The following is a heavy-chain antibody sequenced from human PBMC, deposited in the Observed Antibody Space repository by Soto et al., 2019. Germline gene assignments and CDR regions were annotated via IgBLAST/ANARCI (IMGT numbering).Heavy chain of an antibody. CDR1: EYTFTSYA. CDR3: ARDRYCTNGACPNLDY. CDR2: INAGNGNT. D-gene: IGHD2-8*01. V-gene: IGHV1-3*05. J-gene: IGHJ4*02. Sequence: QVQLVQSGAEEKKPGASVKVSCKASEYTFTSYAMHWVRQAPGQRLEWMGWINAGNGNTKYSQKFQGRVTITRDTSASTAYMELSSLRSEDTAVYYCARDRYCTNGACPNLDYWGQGTLVTVSS.